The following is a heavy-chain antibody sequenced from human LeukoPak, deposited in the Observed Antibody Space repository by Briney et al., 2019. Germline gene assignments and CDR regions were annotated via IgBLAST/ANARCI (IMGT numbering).Heavy chain of an antibody. CDR2: IYYSGST. D-gene: IGHD3-3*01. CDR1: GGSTSSYY. V-gene: IGHV4-59*12. J-gene: IGHJ5*02. CDR3: ASPYYDFWSGYYNWFDP. Sequence: SETLSLTCTVSGGSTSSYYWSWIRQPPGKGLEWIGYIYYSGSTNYIPSLKSRVTISVDTSKNQFSLKLSSVTAADTAVYYCASPYYDFWSGYYNWFDPWGQGTLVTVSS.